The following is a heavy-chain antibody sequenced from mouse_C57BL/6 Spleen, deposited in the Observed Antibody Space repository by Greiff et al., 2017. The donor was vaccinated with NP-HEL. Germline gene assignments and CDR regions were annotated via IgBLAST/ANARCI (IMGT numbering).Heavy chain of an antibody. CDR2: IHPNSGST. CDR1: GYTFTSYW. CDR3: AKVYDYGSSPDAMDY. D-gene: IGHD1-1*01. J-gene: IGHJ4*01. Sequence: VQLQQPGAELVKPGASVKLSCKASGYTFTSYWMHWVKQRPGQGLEWIGMIHPNSGSTNYNEKFKSKATLTVDKSSSTAYMQLSSLTSEDSAVYYCAKVYDYGSSPDAMDYWGQGTSVTVAS. V-gene: IGHV1-64*01.